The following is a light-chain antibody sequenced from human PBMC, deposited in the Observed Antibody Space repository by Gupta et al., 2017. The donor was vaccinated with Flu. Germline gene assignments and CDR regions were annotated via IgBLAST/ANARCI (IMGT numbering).Light chain of an antibody. Sequence: DIQMTKPPSSLSASVGDRVTITCRASQSISSYLNWYQQKPGKAPKLLIYAASSLQSGVPSRFSGSGSGTDFTLTISRLQPEDFATYYCQQIYSTPYTFGHGTKVDIK. CDR1: QSISSY. V-gene: IGKV1-39*01. CDR3: QQIYSTPYT. J-gene: IGKJ3*01. CDR2: AAS.